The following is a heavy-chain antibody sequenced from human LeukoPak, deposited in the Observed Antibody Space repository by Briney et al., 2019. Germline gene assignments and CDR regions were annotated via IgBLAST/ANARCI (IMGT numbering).Heavy chain of an antibody. D-gene: IGHD1-26*01. CDR3: AREPQAGATRFDY. CDR1: GFTFSSYA. CDR2: ISYDGSNK. J-gene: IGHJ4*02. Sequence: GRSLRLSCAASGFTFSSYAMHRVRQAPGKGLEWAAVISYDGSNKYYADSVKGRFTISRDNSKNTLYLQMNSLRAEDTAVYYCAREPQAGATRFDYWGQGTLVTVSS. V-gene: IGHV3-30*04.